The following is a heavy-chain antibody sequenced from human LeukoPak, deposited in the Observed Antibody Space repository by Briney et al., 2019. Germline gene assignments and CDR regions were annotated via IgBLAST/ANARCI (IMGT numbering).Heavy chain of an antibody. J-gene: IGHJ5*02. V-gene: IGHV1-69*13. CDR1: GGTFSSYA. CDR2: IIPIFGTA. CDR3: ASSSGYYDSGSYYVPGWFDP. D-gene: IGHD3-10*01. Sequence: SVKVSCKASGGTFSSYAISWVRQAPGQGLEWMGGIIPIFGTANYAQKFQGRVTITADESTSTAYMELSSLRSEDTAVYYCASSSGYYDSGSYYVPGWFDPWGQGTLVTVSS.